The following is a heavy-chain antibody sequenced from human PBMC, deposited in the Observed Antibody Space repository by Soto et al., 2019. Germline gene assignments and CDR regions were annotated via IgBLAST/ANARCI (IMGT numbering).Heavy chain of an antibody. Sequence: GGSLRLSCAASGFTFSSFWMSWVRQAPGKGLEWVANIKQDGSDKYYVDSVRGRFTISRDNAKSSLYLQMNSLRAEDTAVYYWARVSTPMVSLDYWGQGTLVTVSS. CDR1: GFTFSSFW. J-gene: IGHJ4*02. D-gene: IGHD5-18*01. CDR3: ARVSTPMVSLDY. CDR2: IKQDGSDK. V-gene: IGHV3-7*01.